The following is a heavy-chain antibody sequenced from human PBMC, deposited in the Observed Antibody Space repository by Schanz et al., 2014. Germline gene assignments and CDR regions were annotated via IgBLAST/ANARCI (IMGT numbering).Heavy chain of an antibody. D-gene: IGHD3-10*01. Sequence: EVQLAESGGGLVQPGGSLRLSCAASGFTFSGFWMTWVRQAPGKGLEWVSSFNDGGVNKYYADSVKGRFTISSDNSKNTLYLQMNSLRAEDTAVYYCAKGRFGELSAFDIWGQGTMVTVSS. CDR1: GFTFSGFW. J-gene: IGHJ3*02. V-gene: IGHV3-23*04. CDR3: AKGRFGELSAFDI. CDR2: FNDGGVNK.